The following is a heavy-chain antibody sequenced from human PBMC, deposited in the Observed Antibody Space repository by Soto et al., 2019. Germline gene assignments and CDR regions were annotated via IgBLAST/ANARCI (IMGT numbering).Heavy chain of an antibody. CDR3: AKDRRDGDYNSVYDF. D-gene: IGHD4-17*01. Sequence: QVQLAESGGGVVQPGRSLGLSCIGSGFRFSDYGMHWVRQAPGKGLEWVAMMSFDGTYKYSADSVKGRFIISRDNSKNTLYLQSNSLRAEDTAVYYCAKDRRDGDYNSVYDFWGQGTLVTVSS. J-gene: IGHJ4*02. CDR2: MSFDGTYK. V-gene: IGHV3-30*18. CDR1: GFRFSDYG.